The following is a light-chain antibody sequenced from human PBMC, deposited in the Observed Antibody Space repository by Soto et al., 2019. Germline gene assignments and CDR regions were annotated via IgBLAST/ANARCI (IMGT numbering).Light chain of an antibody. Sequence: QSALTQPASVSGSPGQSITISCTGTSSDVGTYNYVSWYQQYPGKAPKFLIYEVTNRPSGVSNRFSDSKSGNTASLTISGLQADDEADYYCSSYTSSTTWVFGGGTKLTVL. CDR3: SSYTSSTTWV. CDR2: EVT. V-gene: IGLV2-14*01. J-gene: IGLJ3*02. CDR1: SSDVGTYNY.